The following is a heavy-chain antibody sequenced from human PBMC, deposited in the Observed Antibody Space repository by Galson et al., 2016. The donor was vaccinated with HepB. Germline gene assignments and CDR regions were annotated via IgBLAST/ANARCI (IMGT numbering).Heavy chain of an antibody. CDR2: ISAHNGDT. CDR1: GYTFTTNG. J-gene: IGHJ4*02. V-gene: IGHV1-18*04. CDR3: ARDRDRSLDY. Sequence: SVKVSCKASGYTFTTNGISWVRLAPGQGLEWMGWISAHNGDTNSPQKLQGRVTLTTDTSTRTAYMELRSLTSDDTAVYYCARDRDRSLDYWGQGTLVTVSP. D-gene: IGHD3-10*01.